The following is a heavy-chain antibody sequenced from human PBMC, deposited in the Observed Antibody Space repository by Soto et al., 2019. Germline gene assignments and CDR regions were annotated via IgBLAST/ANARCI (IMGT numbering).Heavy chain of an antibody. V-gene: IGHV4-31*03. CDR2: IYYSGST. CDR3: ARGGDSSGYYPNSYNRFDP. CDR1: VVSISSGGYY. J-gene: IGHJ5*02. Sequence: SETLSLTCTFSVVSISSGGYYCSWIRQHPWKGLEWIGYIYYSGSTYYNPSLKSRVTISVDTSKNQFSLKLSSVTAADTAVYYCARGGDSSGYYPNSYNRFDPWGQGTRVTVSX. D-gene: IGHD3-22*01.